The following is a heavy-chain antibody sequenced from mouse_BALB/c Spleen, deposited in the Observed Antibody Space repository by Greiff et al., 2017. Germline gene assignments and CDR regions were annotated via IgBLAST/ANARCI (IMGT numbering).Heavy chain of an antibody. CDR2: ISSGGGT. D-gene: IGHD1-2*01. J-gene: IGHJ4*01. V-gene: IGHV5-6-5*01. CDR1: GFTFSSYA. Sequence: EVKLVESGGGLVKPGGSLKLSCAASGFTFSSYAMSWVRQTPEKRLEWVASISSGGGTYYPDSVKGRFTISRDNARNILYLQMSSLRSEDTAMYYCARDYGYDYAMDYWGQGTSVTVSS. CDR3: ARDYGYDYAMDY.